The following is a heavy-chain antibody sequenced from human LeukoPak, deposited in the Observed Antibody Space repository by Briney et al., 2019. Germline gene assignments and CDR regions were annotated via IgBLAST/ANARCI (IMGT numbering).Heavy chain of an antibody. V-gene: IGHV4-61*02. D-gene: IGHD4-17*01. CDR1: GGSISSGSYY. CDR2: IYTSGST. Sequence: SETLSLTSTVSGGSISSGSYYWSSIRQPAGEGLEWLGRIYTSGSTNYNPSLKSRVTMSVDTSKNQFSQKLSSMTAADTAVYYCASHDYGDYSGLDVWGKGTTVTDSS. CDR3: ASHDYGDYSGLDV. J-gene: IGHJ6*04.